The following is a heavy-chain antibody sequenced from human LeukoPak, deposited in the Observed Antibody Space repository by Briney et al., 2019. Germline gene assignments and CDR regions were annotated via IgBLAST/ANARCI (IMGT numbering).Heavy chain of an antibody. Sequence: ASVKVSCKASGYTFTSYDINWVRQATGQGLEWMGWMNPNSGNTGYAQKFQGRVTITRNTSISTAYMELSSLRSEDTAVYYCARVGEYSSSWQYYYYYYYMDVWGKGTTVTVSS. V-gene: IGHV1-8*03. CDR3: ARVGEYSSSWQYYYYYYYMDV. CDR1: GYTFTSYD. J-gene: IGHJ6*03. D-gene: IGHD6-13*01. CDR2: MNPNSGNT.